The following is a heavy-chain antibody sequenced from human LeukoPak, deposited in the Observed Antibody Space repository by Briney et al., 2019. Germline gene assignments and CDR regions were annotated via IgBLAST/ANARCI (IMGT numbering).Heavy chain of an antibody. J-gene: IGHJ4*02. V-gene: IGHV3-66*01. CDR3: ARESSWSFDY. Sequence: PGGSLRLSCAASGLTVSSSYMSWVRQAPGKGLEWVSVIYSDGATYYADSVKDRFTISRDNSKNTLYLQMNSVRAEDTALYYCARESSWSFDYWGQGTPVTVSS. CDR2: IYSDGAT. D-gene: IGHD6-13*01. CDR1: GLTVSSSY.